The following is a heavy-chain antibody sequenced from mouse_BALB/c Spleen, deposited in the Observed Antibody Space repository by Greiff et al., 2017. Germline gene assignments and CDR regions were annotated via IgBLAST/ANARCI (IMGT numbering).Heavy chain of an antibody. V-gene: IGHV1-7*01. Sequence: QVQLQQSGAELAKPGASVKMSCKASGYTFTSYWMHWVKQRPGQGLEWIGYINPSTGYTEYNQKFKDKATLTADKSSSTAYMQLSSLTSEDSAVYDCARSGTVVEDDAMDYWGQGTSVTVSS. D-gene: IGHD1-1*01. CDR3: ARSGTVVEDDAMDY. CDR2: INPSTGYT. CDR1: GYTFTSYW. J-gene: IGHJ4*01.